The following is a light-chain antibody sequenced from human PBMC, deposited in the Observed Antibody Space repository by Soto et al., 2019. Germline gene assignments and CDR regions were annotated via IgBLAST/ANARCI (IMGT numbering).Light chain of an antibody. Sequence: DIQLTQSPSFLSASVGDRVTITCRASQGISSYLAWYQQKPGKAPKLLIYAASTLQTGVPSRFSGSASGREFSLTISSLQPEDFATYYCQQVNSYPLTFGQGTRLEIK. CDR1: QGISSY. J-gene: IGKJ5*01. V-gene: IGKV1-9*01. CDR3: QQVNSYPLT. CDR2: AAS.